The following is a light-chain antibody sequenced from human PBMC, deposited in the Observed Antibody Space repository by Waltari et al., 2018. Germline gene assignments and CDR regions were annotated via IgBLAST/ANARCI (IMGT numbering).Light chain of an antibody. CDR1: QSISSY. CDR2: AAS. CDR3: QRSYSTPIT. V-gene: IGKV1-39*01. Sequence: MTQSPSSLSASVGDRVTITCRASQSISSYLNWYQQKPGKAPKLLIYAASSLQSGVPSRFSGSGSGTDFTLTISSLQPEDFATYYCQRSYSTPITFGQGTR. J-gene: IGKJ5*01.